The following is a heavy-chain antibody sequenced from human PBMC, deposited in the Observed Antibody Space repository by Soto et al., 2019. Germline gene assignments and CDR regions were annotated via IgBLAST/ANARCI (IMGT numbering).Heavy chain of an antibody. J-gene: IGHJ5*02. V-gene: IGHV5-51*01. CDR2: IFTRDSET. Sequence: GESLKISCKGPGHLFNNHWIGWVRQTPGKGLEWMGLIFTRDSETKTSPSFQGHVSFSVDNSINTVYLQWTSLKTTDTGIYFCARGYFDSGHGYDLWGPRTLVTVSS. D-gene: IGHD3-10*01. CDR1: GHLFNNHW. CDR3: ARGYFDSGHGYDL.